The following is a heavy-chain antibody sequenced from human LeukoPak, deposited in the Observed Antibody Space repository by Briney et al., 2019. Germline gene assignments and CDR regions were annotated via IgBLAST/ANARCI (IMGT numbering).Heavy chain of an antibody. V-gene: IGHV3-21*04. Sequence: KSGGSLRLSCAASGFTFSSYSMNWVRQAPGKGLEWVSSISSSSSYIYYADSVKGRFTISRDNSKNTLYLQMNSLRAEDTAVYYCAKVKRGSGSYYSTYYFDYWGQGTLVTVSS. CDR2: ISSSSSYI. CDR1: GFTFSSYS. CDR3: AKVKRGSGSYYSTYYFDY. J-gene: IGHJ4*02. D-gene: IGHD3-10*01.